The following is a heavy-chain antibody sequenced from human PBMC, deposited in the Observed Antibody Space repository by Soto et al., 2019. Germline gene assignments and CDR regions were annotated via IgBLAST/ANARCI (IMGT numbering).Heavy chain of an antibody. Sequence: SETLYLTCTVSGGSISSGDYYCSWIRQPPGKGLEWIGYIYYSGSTYYNPSLKSRVTISVDTSKNQFSLKLTSVTAADTAVYYCARDKITGLFDYWGQGTLVTVSS. J-gene: IGHJ4*02. CDR2: IYYSGST. CDR1: GGSISSGDYY. D-gene: IGHD2-8*02. V-gene: IGHV4-30-4*01. CDR3: ARDKITGLFDY.